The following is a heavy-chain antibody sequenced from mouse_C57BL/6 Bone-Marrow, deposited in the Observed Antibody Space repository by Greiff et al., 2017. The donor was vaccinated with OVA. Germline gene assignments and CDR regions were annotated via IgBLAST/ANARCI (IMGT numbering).Heavy chain of an antibody. CDR3: AREASLTTVVAAYYFDY. CDR2: IYPGSGNT. D-gene: IGHD1-1*01. V-gene: IGHV1-76*01. Sequence: QVHVKQSGAELVRPGASVKLSCKASGYTFTDYYINWVKQRPGQGLEWIARIYPGSGNTYYNEKFKGKATLTAEKSSSTAYMQLSSLTSEDSAVYFCAREASLTTVVAAYYFDYWGQGTTLTVSS. CDR1: GYTFTDYY. J-gene: IGHJ2*01.